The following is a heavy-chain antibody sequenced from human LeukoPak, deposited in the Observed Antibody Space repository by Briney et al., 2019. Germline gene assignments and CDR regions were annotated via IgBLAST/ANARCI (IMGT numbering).Heavy chain of an antibody. CDR2: INPNSGGT. Sequence: ASVKASCKASGYTFTGYYMHWVRQAPGQGLGWMVWINPNSGGTNYAQKFQGRVTMTRDTSISTAYMELSRLRSDDTAVYYRARDQATTGYYYYYYGMDVWGQGTTVTVSS. CDR1: GYTFTGYY. J-gene: IGHJ6*02. D-gene: IGHD1-26*01. V-gene: IGHV1-2*02. CDR3: ARDQATTGYYYYYYGMDV.